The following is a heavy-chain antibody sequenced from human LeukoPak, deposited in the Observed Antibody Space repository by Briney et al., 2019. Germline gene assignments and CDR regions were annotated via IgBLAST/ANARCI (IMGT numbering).Heavy chain of an antibody. V-gene: IGHV4-31*03. CDR3: GRFLRDYYGSGTGTPQYYFDY. J-gene: IGHJ4*02. D-gene: IGHD3-10*01. CDR2: IYYDGST. Sequence: SETLSLTCNVSGGSISTATYYWRWVRQHPGKGLEWIGYIYYDGSTYYNPSLKSRVTISVDTSRNQFSLKLNSVTAADTAVYYCGRFLRDYYGSGTGTPQYYFDYWGQGILVTVSS. CDR1: GGSISTATYY.